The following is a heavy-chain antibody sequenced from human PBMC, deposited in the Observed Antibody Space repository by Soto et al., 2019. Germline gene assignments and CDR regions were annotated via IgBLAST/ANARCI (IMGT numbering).Heavy chain of an antibody. CDR2: IYYSGST. D-gene: IGHD3-10*01. Sequence: SETLSLTCTVSGGSISSYYWSWIRQPPGKGLEWIGYIYYSGSTNYNPSPKSRVTISVDTSKNQFSLKLSSVTAADTAVYYCARVWGGAFDIWGQGTMVTVS. J-gene: IGHJ3*02. V-gene: IGHV4-59*01. CDR1: GGSISSYY. CDR3: ARVWGGAFDI.